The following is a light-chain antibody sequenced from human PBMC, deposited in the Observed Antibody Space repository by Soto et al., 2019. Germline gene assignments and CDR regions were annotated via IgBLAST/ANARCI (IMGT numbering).Light chain of an antibody. CDR3: LQHNSYPLT. Sequence: DIPMTQSPSSLSASVGDRVTITCRASQGIRNDLGWYQQRPGKAPKRLIYLASSLQSWVPSRFSGSGSGTEFPLTIIRLQPEDSATYDCLQHNSYPLTFGPGTKVDIK. V-gene: IGKV1-17*01. CDR1: QGIRND. J-gene: IGKJ3*01. CDR2: LAS.